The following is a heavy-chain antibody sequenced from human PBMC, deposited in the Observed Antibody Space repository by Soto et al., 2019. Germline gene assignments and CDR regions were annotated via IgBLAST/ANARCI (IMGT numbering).Heavy chain of an antibody. D-gene: IGHD3-16*01. V-gene: IGHV3-23*01. CDR1: GFTFSSYA. Sequence: EVQLLESGGGLVQPGGSLRLSCAASGFTFSSYAMSWVRQAPGKGLEWVSAISGSGGSTYYADSVEGRFTISRDNSKDTLYLQMNSLRAEDTAVYYCANKYPRPPWAFDYWGQGTLVTVSS. CDR2: ISGSGGST. J-gene: IGHJ4*02. CDR3: ANKYPRPPWAFDY.